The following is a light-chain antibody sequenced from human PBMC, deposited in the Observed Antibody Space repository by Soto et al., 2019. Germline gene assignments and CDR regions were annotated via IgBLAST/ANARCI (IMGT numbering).Light chain of an antibody. V-gene: IGKV3-15*01. J-gene: IGKJ1*01. Sequence: MKLYPATLFLSPGESVPLSCRASQSVSSNVAWYQQRPGQAPRLLIYGASTRATGIPARFSGSGSGTEFTLTISSLQSEDFGVYYCQQYINWPRTFGQGTKVDI. CDR1: QSVSSN. CDR2: GAS. CDR3: QQYINWPRT.